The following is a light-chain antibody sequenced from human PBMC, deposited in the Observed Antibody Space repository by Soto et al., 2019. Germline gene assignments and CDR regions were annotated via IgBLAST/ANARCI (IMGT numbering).Light chain of an antibody. CDR3: QQSYSTPRD. CDR2: AAS. Sequence: DIQITQSPSSLSASVVDRVTITCRASQSISNSLNWYQQKPGRAPKLLIYAASSLQSGVPSRFSGSGSGTDFILTISSLQPEDFATYYCQQSYSTPRDFGQGTRLVI. CDR1: QSISNS. J-gene: IGKJ5*01. V-gene: IGKV1-39*01.